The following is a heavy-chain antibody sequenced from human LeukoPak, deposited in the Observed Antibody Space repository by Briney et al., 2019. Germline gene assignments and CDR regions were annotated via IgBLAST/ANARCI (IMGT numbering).Heavy chain of an antibody. V-gene: IGHV1-18*01. CDR1: GYTFTSYG. CDR3: ASSLATGTNVAFDI. J-gene: IGHJ3*02. Sequence: ASVKVSCKASGYTFTSYGISWVRQAPGQGLEWMGWISAYNGNTNYAQKLQGRVTMTTDTSTSTAYMELRSLRSDDTAVYYCASSLATGTNVAFDIWGQGTMVTVSS. CDR2: ISAYNGNT. D-gene: IGHD1-7*01.